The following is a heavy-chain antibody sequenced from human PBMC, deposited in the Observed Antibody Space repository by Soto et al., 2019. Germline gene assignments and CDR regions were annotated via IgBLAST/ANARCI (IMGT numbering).Heavy chain of an antibody. Sequence: GGSLRLSCAASGFTFSSYAMTWVRQGPGKGLEWVSSISGSGDSTYYADSLKGRFTISRDNSKNTLYLQMNALRDEDTAVYYCAKDRTANGNSPRFDPWGQGTLVTVSS. D-gene: IGHD2-8*02. V-gene: IGHV3-23*01. J-gene: IGHJ5*02. CDR2: ISGSGDST. CDR1: GFTFSSYA. CDR3: AKDRTANGNSPRFDP.